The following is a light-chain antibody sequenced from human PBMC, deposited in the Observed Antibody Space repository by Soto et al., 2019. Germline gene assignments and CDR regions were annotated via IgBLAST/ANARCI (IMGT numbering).Light chain of an antibody. CDR1: QSISSY. CDR3: QQLNSYPLT. Sequence: IQMTQSPSSLSASVGDRVTITCRASQSISSYLNWYQQKPGKAPKLLIYDASSLESGVPSRFSGSGSGTDFTLTISSLQPEDFATYYCQQLNSYPLTFGGGTKVDIK. J-gene: IGKJ4*01. V-gene: IGKV1-13*02. CDR2: DAS.